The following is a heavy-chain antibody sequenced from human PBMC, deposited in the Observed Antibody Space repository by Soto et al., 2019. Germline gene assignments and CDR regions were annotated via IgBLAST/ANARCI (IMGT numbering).Heavy chain of an antibody. D-gene: IGHD1-26*01. Sequence: GGSLRLSCAASGFTFSSYAIHWVRQAPGKGLEWVAFISYDGSNKYYADSVKGRFTISRDNSKNTLYLQMNSLRAEDTAVYYCARAGAVGANFDYWGQGTLVTVSS. CDR1: GFTFSSYA. CDR2: ISYDGSNK. CDR3: ARAGAVGANFDY. J-gene: IGHJ4*02. V-gene: IGHV3-30-3*01.